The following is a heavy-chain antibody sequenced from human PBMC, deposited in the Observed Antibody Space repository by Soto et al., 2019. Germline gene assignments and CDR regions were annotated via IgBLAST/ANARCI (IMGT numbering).Heavy chain of an antibody. CDR1: GYTFTGYY. V-gene: IGHV1-2*04. D-gene: IGHD3-3*01. CDR3: ARSHIFGDNWFDP. J-gene: IGHJ5*02. Sequence: ASVKVSCKASGYTFTGYYMHWVRQAPGQGLEWMGWINPNSGGTNYAQKFQGWVTMTRDTSISTAYMELSRLRSDDTAVYYCARSHIFGDNWFDPWGQGTLVTVSS. CDR2: INPNSGGT.